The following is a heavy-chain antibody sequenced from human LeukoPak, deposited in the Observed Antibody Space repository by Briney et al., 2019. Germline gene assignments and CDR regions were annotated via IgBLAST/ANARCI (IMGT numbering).Heavy chain of an antibody. V-gene: IGHV3-7*01. J-gene: IGHJ6*03. D-gene: IGHD4-11*01. CDR1: GFSFTTYW. CDR3: ARVASKLYYYYYMDV. Sequence: GGSLRLSCAASGFSFTTYWMSWVRQAPGKGLEWVANIKQDGSEKYYVDSVKGRFTISRDNAKNSLYLQMNSLRAEDTAVYYCARVASKLYYYYYMDVWGKGTTVTVSS. CDR2: IKQDGSEK.